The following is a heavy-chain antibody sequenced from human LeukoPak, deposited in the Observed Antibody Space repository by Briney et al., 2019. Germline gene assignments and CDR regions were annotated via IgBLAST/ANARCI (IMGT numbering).Heavy chain of an antibody. D-gene: IGHD2-15*01. CDR3: ARLGYCSGGSCYSRGFDY. V-gene: IGHV4-59*08. CDR2: IYYSGSI. CDR1: GGSISSYY. J-gene: IGHJ4*02. Sequence: PSETLSLTCTVSGGSISSYYWSWIRQPPGKGLEWIGYIYYSGSINYNPSLKSRVTISVDTSKNQFSLKLSSVTAADTAVYYCARLGYCSGGSCYSRGFDYWGQGTLVTVSS.